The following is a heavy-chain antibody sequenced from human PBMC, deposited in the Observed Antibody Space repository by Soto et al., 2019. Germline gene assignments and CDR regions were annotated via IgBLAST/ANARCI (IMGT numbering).Heavy chain of an antibody. D-gene: IGHD4-17*01. V-gene: IGHV3-30*18. Sequence: QVQLVEFGGGVVQPGRSLRLSCAASGFTFSSYGMHWVRQAPGKGLEWVAVISYDGSNKYYADSVKGRFTISRDNSKNTLYLQMNSLRAEDTAVYYCAKGSTVTPSDFDYWGQGTLVTVSS. J-gene: IGHJ4*02. CDR2: ISYDGSNK. CDR1: GFTFSSYG. CDR3: AKGSTVTPSDFDY.